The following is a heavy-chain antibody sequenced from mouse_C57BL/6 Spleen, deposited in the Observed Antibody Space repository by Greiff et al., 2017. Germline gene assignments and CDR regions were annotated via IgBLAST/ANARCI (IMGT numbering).Heavy chain of an antibody. CDR1: GFTFSSYS. CDR3: RRDIHAAY. CDR2: ISSGGDDI. Sequence: EVQLVESGEGLVKPGGSLKLSCAASGFTFSSYSMSWVRQTPEKRLEWVAYISSGGDDIYYADTMKGRFTISIDNARNTQYLQMSSLTSEDTAMYYCRRDIHAAYWGQGTLVTVSA. J-gene: IGHJ3*01. V-gene: IGHV5-9-1*02.